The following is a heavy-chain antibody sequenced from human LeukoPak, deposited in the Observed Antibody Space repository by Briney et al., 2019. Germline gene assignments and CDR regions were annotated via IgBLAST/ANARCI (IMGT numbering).Heavy chain of an antibody. CDR1: GYTFTSYG. V-gene: IGHV1-18*01. J-gene: IGHJ4*02. D-gene: IGHD3-3*01. Sequence: ASVKVSCKASGYTFTSYGISWVRQAPGQGLEWMGWISAYNGNTNYAQRLQGRVTMTTDTSTSTAYMELRSLRSDDTAVYYCARAGPRFLEWFFFVVYWGQGTLVTVSS. CDR3: ARAGPRFLEWFFFVVY. CDR2: ISAYNGNT.